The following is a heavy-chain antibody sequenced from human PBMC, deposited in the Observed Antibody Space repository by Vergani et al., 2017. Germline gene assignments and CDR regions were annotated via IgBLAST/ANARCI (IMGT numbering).Heavy chain of an antibody. CDR3: VEGVTMPRKGTFYYYLHF. D-gene: IGHD1-1*01. CDR2: VVTMSGTT. CDR1: GDIKTTYG. Sequence: QVQMVQSGAEVKRPGSSVKVSCKTSGDIKTTYGISWVRQAPRQGLEWMGGVVTMSGTTNYAEKFQGRVSITADASTKTAYMEVSSLRFDDTAVYYCVEGVTMPRKGTFYYYLHFWGKGTSITVSS. V-gene: IGHV1-69*01. J-gene: IGHJ6*03.